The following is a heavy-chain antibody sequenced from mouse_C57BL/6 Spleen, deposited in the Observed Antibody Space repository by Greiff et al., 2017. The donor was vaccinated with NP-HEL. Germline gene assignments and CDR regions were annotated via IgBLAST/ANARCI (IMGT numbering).Heavy chain of an antibody. CDR3: ARNSYYYAMDY. CDR1: GYTFTDYY. D-gene: IGHD2-1*01. V-gene: IGHV1-76*01. Sequence: VQRVESGAELVRPGASVKLSCKASGYTFTDYYINWVKQRPGQGLEWIARIYPGSGNTYYNEKFKGKATLTAEKSSSTAYMQLSSLTSEDSAVYFGARNSYYYAMDYWGQGTSVTVSS. J-gene: IGHJ4*01. CDR2: IYPGSGNT.